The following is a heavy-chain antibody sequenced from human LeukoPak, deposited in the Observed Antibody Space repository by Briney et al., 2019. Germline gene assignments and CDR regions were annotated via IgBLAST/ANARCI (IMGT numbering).Heavy chain of an antibody. D-gene: IGHD6-13*01. Sequence: GGSLRLSCAASGLPFSVYGIHWVRQAAGKGLEWVALIAYDGNKKHYADSVKGRFTISRDNSKNTVYLQMNSLRAEDTAVYYCAKDSEQLAYYFDYWGQGTLVTVSS. CDR3: AKDSEQLAYYFDY. CDR2: IAYDGNKK. V-gene: IGHV3-30*18. J-gene: IGHJ4*02. CDR1: GLPFSVYG.